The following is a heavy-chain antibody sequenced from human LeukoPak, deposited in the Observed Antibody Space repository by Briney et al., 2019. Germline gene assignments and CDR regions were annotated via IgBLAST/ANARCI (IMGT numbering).Heavy chain of an antibody. Sequence: SETLSLNCTVAGGSISSSSCCWLRQPPWPGLSWIGYIYYSGSTNYNPSLKSRVTISVDTSKNQFSLKLSSVTAADTAVYYCARSAVAGTVDYWGQGTLVTVSS. CDR1: GGSISSSS. CDR2: IYYSGST. CDR3: ARSAVAGTVDY. D-gene: IGHD6-19*01. J-gene: IGHJ4*02. V-gene: IGHV4-59*01.